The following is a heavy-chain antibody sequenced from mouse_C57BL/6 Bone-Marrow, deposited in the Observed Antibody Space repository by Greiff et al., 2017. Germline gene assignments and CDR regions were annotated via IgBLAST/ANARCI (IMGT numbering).Heavy chain of an antibody. CDR1: GYTFTDYN. V-gene: IGHV1-18*01. CDR3: ARLTEFAY. Sequence: VQLQQSGPELVKPGASVKIPCKASGYTFTDYNMDWVKQSHGKSLEWIGDINPNNGGTIYNQKFKGKATLTVDKSSSTAYMELRSLTSEDTAVYYCARLTEFAYWGQGTLVTVSA. D-gene: IGHD4-1*01. J-gene: IGHJ3*01. CDR2: INPNNGGT.